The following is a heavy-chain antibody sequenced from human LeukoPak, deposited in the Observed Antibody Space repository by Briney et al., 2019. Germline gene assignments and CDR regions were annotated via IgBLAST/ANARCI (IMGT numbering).Heavy chain of an antibody. V-gene: IGHV3-33*01. CDR2: IWFDGSKK. J-gene: IGHJ5*02. D-gene: IGHD3-16*02. CDR1: GFGFSSYG. Sequence: GGSLRLSCAASGFGFSSYGMHWVRQAPGKGLEWVALIWFDGSKKYYVDSVKGRFTISRDNSKNTLYLQMNSLRAEDTAVYYCVRSPSSFDPWGQGALVTVSS. CDR3: VRSPSSFDP.